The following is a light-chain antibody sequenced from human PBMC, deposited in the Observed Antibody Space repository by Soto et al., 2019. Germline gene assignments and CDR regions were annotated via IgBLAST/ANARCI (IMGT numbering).Light chain of an antibody. Sequence: DVVLTQSPLSLPVTLGQPASVSCRSSQSLVYSDGNTYLTWFQQRPGQSPRRLIYKVSNRDSGVPDRFSGSGSGTDFTLRVSSVEAEDVGVYYGMQGSHLPYTVGQGTNLEIK. CDR2: KVS. CDR3: MQGSHLPYT. J-gene: IGKJ2*01. V-gene: IGKV2-30*01. CDR1: QSLVYSDGNTY.